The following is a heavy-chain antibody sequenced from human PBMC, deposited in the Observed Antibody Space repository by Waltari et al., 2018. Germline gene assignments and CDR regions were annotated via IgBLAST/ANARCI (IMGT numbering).Heavy chain of an antibody. V-gene: IGHV4-39*01. CDR1: GGSISSSYN. CDR3: VRPGSTVTPRAFDI. J-gene: IGHJ3*02. CDR2: MYYSGAT. Sequence: QLQLQESGPGLVNPSETLSLNCTSSGGSISSSYNWAWVRQPPGKGPEWVGTMYYSGATSNNPSLASRLSMSIDPSKNLFYLKLSSVTATDTGVYFCVRPGSTVTPRAFDIWGQGIKVTVSS. D-gene: IGHD4-17*01.